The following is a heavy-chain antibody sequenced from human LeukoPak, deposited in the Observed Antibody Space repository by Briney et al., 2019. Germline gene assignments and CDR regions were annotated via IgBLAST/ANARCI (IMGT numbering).Heavy chain of an antibody. V-gene: IGHV4-59*12. CDR3: ARVTGSSDLDY. D-gene: IGHD2-2*01. Sequence: PSETLSLTCTVSGGSIRSYYWSWIRQPPGKGLEWIGYIYYSGSTNYNPSLKSRVTISVDRSKNQFSLKLSSVTAADTAVYYCARVTGSSDLDYWGQGTLVTVSS. J-gene: IGHJ4*02. CDR1: GGSIRSYY. CDR2: IYYSGST.